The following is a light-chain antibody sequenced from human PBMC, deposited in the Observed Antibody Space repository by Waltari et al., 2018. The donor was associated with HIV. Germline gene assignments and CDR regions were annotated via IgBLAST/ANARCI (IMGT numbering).Light chain of an antibody. CDR3: NSRDSSGNLVV. CDR2: GYT. Sequence: SSELTQDPAVSVALGQTVRITCQGDSLRTYYATWYRQKPGQAPVLGVYGYTHRPSGIPDRCSRSSSGDTASLTITATQAEDEADYYCNSRDSSGNLVVFGGGTKLTVL. J-gene: IGLJ2*01. V-gene: IGLV3-19*01. CDR1: SLRTYY.